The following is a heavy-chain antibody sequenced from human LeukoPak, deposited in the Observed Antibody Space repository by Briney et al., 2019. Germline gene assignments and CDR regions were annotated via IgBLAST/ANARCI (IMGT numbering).Heavy chain of an antibody. CDR1: GYTFTSYG. CDR2: INAYNDNT. V-gene: IGHV1-18*01. J-gene: IGHJ3*02. CDR3: ARIRDGYNDAYDI. Sequence: GASVKVSCKASGYTFTSYGISWVRQAPGQGLEWMGWINAYNDNTNYAQRLQGRVTMTRDTSTSTVYMGLSSLRSEDTAVYYCARIRDGYNDAYDIWGQGTMVTVSS. D-gene: IGHD5-24*01.